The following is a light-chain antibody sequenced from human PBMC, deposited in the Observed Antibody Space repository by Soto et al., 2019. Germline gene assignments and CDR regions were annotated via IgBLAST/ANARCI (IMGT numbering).Light chain of an antibody. CDR3: QSDDSSNQV. CDR2: EDN. Sequence: NFMLTQPHSVSESPGKTVTISCTRSSGSIASNYVQWYQQRPGSAPTTVIYEDNQRPSGVPDRFSGSIDSSSNSASLTISGLKTEDEADYFCQSDDSSNQVFVGGTKVTVL. V-gene: IGLV6-57*04. J-gene: IGLJ2*01. CDR1: SGSIASNY.